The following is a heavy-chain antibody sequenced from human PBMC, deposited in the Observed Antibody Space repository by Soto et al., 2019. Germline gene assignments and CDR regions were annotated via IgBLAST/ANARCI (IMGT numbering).Heavy chain of an antibody. Sequence: ASVKVSCKASGYTFTSYGISWVRQAPGQGLEWMGWISAYNGNTNYAQKLQGRVTMTTDTSTSTAYMELRSLRSDDTAVYYCARDLRHSSGWYILFDYWGHGTLVTVSS. CDR2: ISAYNGNT. D-gene: IGHD6-19*01. CDR3: ARDLRHSSGWYILFDY. CDR1: GYTFTSYG. J-gene: IGHJ4*01. V-gene: IGHV1-18*01.